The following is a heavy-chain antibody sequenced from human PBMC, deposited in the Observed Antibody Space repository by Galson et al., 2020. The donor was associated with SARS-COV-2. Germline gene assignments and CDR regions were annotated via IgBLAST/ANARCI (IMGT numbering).Heavy chain of an antibody. CDR2: IYHSGNT. J-gene: IGHJ4*02. CDR1: GYSISSGYY. D-gene: IGHD2-8*02. CDR3: ASDMAITPGGGDY. Sequence: SETLSLTCAVSGYSISSGYYWGWIRQPPGKGLEWIGSIYHSGNTYYNPSLKSRVAISVDTSKNQFSLKLTSVTAADTAVYYCASDMAITPGGGDYWGQGTLVTVAS. V-gene: IGHV4-38-2*01.